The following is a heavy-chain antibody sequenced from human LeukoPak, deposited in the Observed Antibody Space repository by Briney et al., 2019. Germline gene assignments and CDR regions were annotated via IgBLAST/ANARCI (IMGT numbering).Heavy chain of an antibody. CDR3: ARVVYYYDSVDAFDI. Sequence: SETLSLTCAVSGGSISSGGYSWSWIRQPPGKGLEWIGYIYHSGSTYYNPSLKSRVTISVDRSKNQFSLKLSSVTAADTAVYYYARVVYYYDSVDAFDIWGQGTMVTVSS. J-gene: IGHJ3*02. CDR2: IYHSGST. CDR1: GGSISSGGYS. V-gene: IGHV4-30-2*01. D-gene: IGHD3-22*01.